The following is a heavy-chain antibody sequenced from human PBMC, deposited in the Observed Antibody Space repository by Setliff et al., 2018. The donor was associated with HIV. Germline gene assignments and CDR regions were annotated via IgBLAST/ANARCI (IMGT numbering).Heavy chain of an antibody. J-gene: IGHJ6*02. Sequence: ASVKVSCKASGHTFTSYDIDWVRQATGRGLEWMGWMNPNSGNTGYAQKFQGRVTMTRNTSISTAYMELSSLRSEDSAVYYCASSWSRVPYYGLDVWGQGTTVTVSS. V-gene: IGHV1-8*01. CDR2: MNPNSGNT. D-gene: IGHD6-13*01. CDR1: GHTFTSYD. CDR3: ASSWSRVPYYGLDV.